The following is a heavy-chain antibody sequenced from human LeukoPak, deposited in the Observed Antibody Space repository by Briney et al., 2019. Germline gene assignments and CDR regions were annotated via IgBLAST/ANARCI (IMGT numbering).Heavy chain of an antibody. CDR1: GYTLTELS. CDR3: ATPAGGIGSERALVIFDY. J-gene: IGHJ4*02. D-gene: IGHD6-13*01. Sequence: ASVKVSCKVSGYTLTELSMHWVRQAPGKGLEWMGGFDPEDGETIYAQKFQGRVTMTEDTSTDTAYMELSSLRSEDTAVYYCATPAGGIGSERALVIFDYWGQGTLVTVSS. V-gene: IGHV1-24*01. CDR2: FDPEDGET.